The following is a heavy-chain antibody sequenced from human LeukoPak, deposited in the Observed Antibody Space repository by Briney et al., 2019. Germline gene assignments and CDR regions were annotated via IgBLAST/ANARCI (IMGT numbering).Heavy chain of an antibody. D-gene: IGHD2-21*02. J-gene: IGHJ3*02. CDR3: ARDQSILWWGPTPPNAFDI. Sequence: PGGSLRLSCAASGFTFSSYWMSWVRQAPGKGLEWVANIKQDGSEKYYVDSVKGRFTISRDNAKNSLYLQTNSLRAEDTAVYYCARDQSILWWGPTPPNAFDIWGQGTMVTVSS. V-gene: IGHV3-7*01. CDR2: IKQDGSEK. CDR1: GFTFSSYW.